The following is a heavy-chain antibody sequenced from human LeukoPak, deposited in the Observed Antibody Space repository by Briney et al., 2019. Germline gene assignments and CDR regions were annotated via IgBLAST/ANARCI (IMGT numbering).Heavy chain of an antibody. D-gene: IGHD5-18*01. Sequence: GGSLRLSCTASGFSFSSYGMHWVRQAPGKGLEWVAVIWYDGSSKYYADSVKGRFTISRDNSKNTLYLQMNSLRAEDTAVYYCARGAYQLLRGYSYGHFDYWGQGTLVTVSS. CDR3: ARGAYQLLRGYSYGHFDY. V-gene: IGHV3-33*01. J-gene: IGHJ4*02. CDR1: GFSFSSYG. CDR2: IWYDGSSK.